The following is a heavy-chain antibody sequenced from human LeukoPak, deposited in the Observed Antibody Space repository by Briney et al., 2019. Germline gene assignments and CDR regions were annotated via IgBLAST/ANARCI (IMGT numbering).Heavy chain of an antibody. CDR3: AKVTTGYCDC. CDR2: IRSDGSNK. Sequence: PGGSLRLSCAASGFTFSTYGMHWVRQAPGRGLEWVTFIRSDGSNKYYADSVKGRFTISRDNSKNTLSLQMNTLRAEDTAVYYCAKVTTGYCDCWGQGTLVTVSS. D-gene: IGHD3-9*01. CDR1: GFTFSTYG. J-gene: IGHJ4*02. V-gene: IGHV3-30*02.